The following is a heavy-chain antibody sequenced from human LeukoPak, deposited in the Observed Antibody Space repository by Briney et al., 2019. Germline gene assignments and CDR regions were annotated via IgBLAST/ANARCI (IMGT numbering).Heavy chain of an antibody. CDR2: ISWNSGSI. J-gene: IGHJ2*01. V-gene: IGHV3-9*01. CDR3: AKGWLQLNWYFDL. Sequence: GRSLRLSCAASGFTFDDYAMHWVRQAPGKGLEWVSGISWNSGSIGYADSVKGRFTISRDNAKNSLYLQMNGLRAEDTALYYCAKGWLQLNWYFDLWGRGTLVTVSS. D-gene: IGHD5-24*01. CDR1: GFTFDDYA.